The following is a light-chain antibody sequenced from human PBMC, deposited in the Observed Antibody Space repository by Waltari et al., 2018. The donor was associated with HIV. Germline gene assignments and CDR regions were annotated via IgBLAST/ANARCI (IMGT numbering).Light chain of an antibody. J-gene: IGLJ3*02. CDR3: AAWDDSLNGPWV. CDR1: SSNIGSNT. CDR2: SNN. Sequence: QSVLTQPPSASGTPGQRVTISCSGSSSNIGSNTVNWYQQLPGTAPKLLIYSNNQRPSGVPDRFSGSKSGTAASRATSGLQSEDEADDYCAAWDDSLNGPWVFGGGTKLTVL. V-gene: IGLV1-44*01.